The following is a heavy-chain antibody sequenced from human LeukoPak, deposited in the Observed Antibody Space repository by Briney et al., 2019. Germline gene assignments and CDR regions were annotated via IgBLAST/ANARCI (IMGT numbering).Heavy chain of an antibody. CDR3: ARDISYDSSGTSLDY. D-gene: IGHD3-22*01. V-gene: IGHV3-21*01. Sequence: GGSLRLSCAASGFTFSSYSMNWVRQAPGKGLEWVSSISSSSSYIYYADSVKGRFTISRDNAKNSLYLQMNSLRAEDTAVYYCARDISYDSSGTSLDYWGQGTLVTVSS. CDR1: GFTFSSYS. J-gene: IGHJ4*02. CDR2: ISSSSSYI.